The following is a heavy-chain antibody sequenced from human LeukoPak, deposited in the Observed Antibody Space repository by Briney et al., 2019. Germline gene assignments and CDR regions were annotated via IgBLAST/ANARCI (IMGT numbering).Heavy chain of an antibody. CDR1: GFTFSSYG. CDR2: IRYDGSNK. CDR3: AKDQFVVVPATDAFDI. J-gene: IGHJ3*02. Sequence: PGGSLRLSCAASGFTFSSYGMHWVRQAPGKGLEWVAFIRYDGSNKYYADSVKGRFTIPRDNSKNTLYLQMNSLRAEDTAVYYCAKDQFVVVPATDAFDIWGQGTIVTVSS. V-gene: IGHV3-30*02. D-gene: IGHD2-2*01.